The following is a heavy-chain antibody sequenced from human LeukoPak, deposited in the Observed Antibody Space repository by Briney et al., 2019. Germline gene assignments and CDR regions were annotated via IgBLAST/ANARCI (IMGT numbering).Heavy chain of an antibody. J-gene: IGHJ5*02. V-gene: IGHV3-48*01. CDR2: ISSSSSTI. D-gene: IGHD2-2*01. Sequence: PGGSLRLSCVASGFTFSSYSMNWVRQAPGKGLEWVSYISSSSSTIYYADSVKGRLTISRDNAKNSLYLQMNSLRAEDTAVYYCASLNTRRIVVVPAAMDGDHHWGQGTLVTVSS. CDR1: GFTFSSYS. CDR3: ASLNTRRIVVVPAAMDGDHH.